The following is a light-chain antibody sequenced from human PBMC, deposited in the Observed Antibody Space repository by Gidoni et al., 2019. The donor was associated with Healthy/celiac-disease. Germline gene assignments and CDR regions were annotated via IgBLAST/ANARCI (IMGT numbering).Light chain of an antibody. Sequence: EIEVTQSPATLSLSPGERATLSCRASQSVSSYLAWYQQTPGPAPRLLIFDASNRAPGLPAWFRGRGSGTVFPLTISSLAPAVFAVYYCQPRSNWPLTFGGGTKVEIK. CDR3: QPRSNWPLT. CDR2: DAS. CDR1: QSVSSY. J-gene: IGKJ4*01. V-gene: IGKV3-11*01.